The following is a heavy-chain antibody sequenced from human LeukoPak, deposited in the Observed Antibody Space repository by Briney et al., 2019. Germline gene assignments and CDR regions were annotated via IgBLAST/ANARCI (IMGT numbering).Heavy chain of an antibody. CDR1: GFTFNSYA. D-gene: IGHD3-3*01. V-gene: IGHV3-23*01. J-gene: IGHJ5*02. CDR3: AKDRNDFWSGYSHANWFDP. CDR2: ISGSGGST. Sequence: AGGSLRLSCAASGFTFNSYAMSWVRQAPGKGLEWVSAISGSGGSTYYADSVKGRFTISRDNSKNTLYLQMNSLRAEDTAVYYCAKDRNDFWSGYSHANWFDPWGQGTLVTVSS.